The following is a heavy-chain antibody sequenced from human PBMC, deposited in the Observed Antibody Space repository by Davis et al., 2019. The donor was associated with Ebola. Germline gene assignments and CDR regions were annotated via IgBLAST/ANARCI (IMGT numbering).Heavy chain of an antibody. CDR2: ISSSASYK. D-gene: IGHD4-23*01. CDR3: AQQLGDYGGNALRY. J-gene: IGHJ4*02. CDR1: GFTFSVYY. V-gene: IGHV3-11*06. Sequence: GESLKISCAASGFTFSVYYMSWIRQAPGKGPEWVSSISSSASYKNYADSVKGRFTISRDDAKKSLYLQMDSLRAEDTAVYYCAQQLGDYGGNALRYWGQGTPVTVSS.